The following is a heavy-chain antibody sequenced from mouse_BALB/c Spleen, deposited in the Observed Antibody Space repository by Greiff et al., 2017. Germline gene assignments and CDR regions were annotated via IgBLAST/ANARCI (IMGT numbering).Heavy chain of an antibody. CDR2: ISDGGSYT. Sequence: EVKLEESGGGLVKPGGSLKLSCAASGFTFSDYYMYWVRQTPEKRLEWVATISDGGSYTYYPDSVKGRFTISRDNAKNNLYLQMSSLKSEDTAMYYCARATVVATGAMDYWGQGTSVTVSS. CDR1: GFTFSDYY. V-gene: IGHV5-4*02. J-gene: IGHJ4*01. D-gene: IGHD1-1*01. CDR3: ARATVVATGAMDY.